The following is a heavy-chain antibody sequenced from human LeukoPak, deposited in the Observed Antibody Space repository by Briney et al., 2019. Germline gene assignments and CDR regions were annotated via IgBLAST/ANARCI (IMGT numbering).Heavy chain of an antibody. CDR3: AKLYQLTLVGFDY. CDR1: GFTFSSYG. V-gene: IGHV3-30*02. Sequence: PGGSLRLSCAASGFTFSSYGMHWVRQAPGKGLEWVAFIRYDGSNKYYADSVKGRFTISRDNSKNTLYLQMNSLRAEDTAVYYCAKLYQLTLVGFDYWGQGTLVTVSS. J-gene: IGHJ4*02. CDR2: IRYDGSNK. D-gene: IGHD6-6*01.